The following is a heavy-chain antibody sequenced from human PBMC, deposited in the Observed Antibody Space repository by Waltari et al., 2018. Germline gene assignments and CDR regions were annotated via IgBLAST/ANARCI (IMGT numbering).Heavy chain of an antibody. CDR3: ARLGGSGGTVPAFDP. J-gene: IGHJ5*02. Sequence: QLQLQESGPGLVKPSETLSVTCTVSGGPITTHHYFWGWIRQSPGKALEWIGHIHYTGTTYYSPSLRSRVTISVDTSKMQFSRKLSSVTAADTAVYYCARLGGSGGTVPAFDPWGQGTLVIVSS. D-gene: IGHD1-7*01. CDR1: GGPITTHHYF. V-gene: IGHV4-39*01. CDR2: IHYTGTT.